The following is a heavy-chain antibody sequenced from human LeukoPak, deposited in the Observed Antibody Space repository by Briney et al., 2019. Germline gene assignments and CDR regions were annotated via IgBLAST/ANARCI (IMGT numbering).Heavy chain of an antibody. CDR1: GFTFSDYA. Sequence: GSLRLSCAASGFTFSDYAMNWVRQAPGKGLEWFSFINSNSRTIYYADSVKGRFTISRDNAKNSLYLQMDSLRAEDTGLYYCARDTWYSNSWLHAFDIWGRGTMVTVSS. CDR2: INSNSRTI. CDR3: ARDTWYSNSWLHAFDI. J-gene: IGHJ3*02. V-gene: IGHV3-48*01. D-gene: IGHD6-13*01.